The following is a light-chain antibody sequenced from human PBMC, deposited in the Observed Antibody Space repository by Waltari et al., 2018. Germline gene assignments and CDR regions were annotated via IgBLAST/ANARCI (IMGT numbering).Light chain of an antibody. CDR2: DKN. J-gene: IGLJ2*01. CDR1: SLRSYY. Sequence: SSELTQDPAVSVAMGQTDRITCQGDSLRSYYASWYQQRPGPAPILVMYDKNNRPSGVPDRFSGSSSDNTASLTITGAQAEDEASYYCHSRDASGVGGSFGGGTKLTVL. V-gene: IGLV3-19*01. CDR3: HSRDASGVGGS.